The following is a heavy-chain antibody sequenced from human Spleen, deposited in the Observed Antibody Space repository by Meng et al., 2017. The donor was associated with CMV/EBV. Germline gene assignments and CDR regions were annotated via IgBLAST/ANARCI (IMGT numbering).Heavy chain of an antibody. CDR1: GFTFSSYS. Sequence: GESLKISCAASGFTFSSYSMNWVRQAPGKGLEWVASISTSSSYIYYAESLKGRFTISRDNAKNSLYLQMNSLRAEDTAVYYCAREGITGTAESIWGQGTMVTVSS. D-gene: IGHD1-7*01. J-gene: IGHJ3*02. CDR3: AREGITGTAESI. CDR2: ISTSSSYI. V-gene: IGHV3-21*01.